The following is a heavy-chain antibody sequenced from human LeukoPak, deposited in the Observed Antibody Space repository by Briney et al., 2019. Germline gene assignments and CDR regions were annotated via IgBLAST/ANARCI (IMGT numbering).Heavy chain of an antibody. CDR1: GFTFSSYA. Sequence: EGSPRLSCAASGFTFSSYAMSWVRQAPGKGLEWVSAISGSGGSTYYADSVKGRFTISRDNSKNTLYLQMNSLRAEDTAVYYCAEPEGGYYDIRPDWGQGTLVTVSS. V-gene: IGHV3-23*01. CDR3: AEPEGGYYDIRPD. D-gene: IGHD3-22*01. CDR2: ISGSGGST. J-gene: IGHJ4*02.